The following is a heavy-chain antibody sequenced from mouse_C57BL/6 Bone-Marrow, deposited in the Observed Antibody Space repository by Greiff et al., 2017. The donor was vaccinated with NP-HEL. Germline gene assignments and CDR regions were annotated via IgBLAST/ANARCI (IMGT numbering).Heavy chain of an antibody. D-gene: IGHD5-5*01. V-gene: IGHV2-2*01. CDR3: ARNYRYYAMDY. J-gene: IGHJ4*01. CDR2: IWSGGST. CDR1: GFSLTSYG. Sequence: VQLQQSGPGLVQPSQSLSITCTVSGFSLTSYGVHWVRQSPGKGLEWLGVIWSGGSTDYNAAFISRLSISKDNSKSQVFFKMNSLQADDTAIYDCARNYRYYAMDYWGQGTSVTVYS.